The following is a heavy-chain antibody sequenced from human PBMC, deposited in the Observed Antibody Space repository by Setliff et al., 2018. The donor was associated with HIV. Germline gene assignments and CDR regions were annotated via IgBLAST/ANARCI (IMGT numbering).Heavy chain of an antibody. J-gene: IGHJ4*02. D-gene: IGHD3-16*02. CDR1: GFPFSAYI. CDR2: ISGSSTTI. CDR3: ARDPYYDYVWGSYRSSRYFDY. V-gene: IGHV3-48*01. Sequence: GGSLRLSCAASGFPFSAYIMNWVRQAPGKGLEWISYISGSSTTIYYADSVKGRFIISRDNAKNSLYLQMNSLRAEDTAVYYCARDPYYDYVWGSYRSSRYFDYWGQGTLVTVSS.